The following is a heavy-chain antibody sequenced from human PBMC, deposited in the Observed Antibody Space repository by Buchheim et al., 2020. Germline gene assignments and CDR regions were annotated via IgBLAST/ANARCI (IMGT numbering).Heavy chain of an antibody. J-gene: IGHJ4*02. CDR1: GFTFSSYA. D-gene: IGHD6-13*01. Sequence: QVQLVESGGGVVQPGRSLRLSCAASGFTFSSYAMHWVRQAPGKGLEWVAVISYDGSNKYYADSVKGRFTISRDNSKNTLYLQMNSLRAEDTAVYYCARDMYDSAAALDYWGQGTL. V-gene: IGHV3-30-3*01. CDR3: ARDMYDSAAALDY. CDR2: ISYDGSNK.